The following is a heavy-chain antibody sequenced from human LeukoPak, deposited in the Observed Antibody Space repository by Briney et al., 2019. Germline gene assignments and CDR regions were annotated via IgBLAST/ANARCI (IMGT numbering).Heavy chain of an antibody. CDR1: GFTFSRYG. D-gene: IGHD3-9*01. Sequence: PGGSLRLSCAASGFTFSRYGMHWVRQAPGRGLEWVALISYDGNNNYYADSVKGRFTISRDNSKNTLYLQMNSLRAEDTAVYFCAKAEGYDILTGLDYWGQGTLVTVSS. CDR3: AKAEGYDILTGLDY. CDR2: ISYDGNNN. J-gene: IGHJ4*02. V-gene: IGHV3-30*18.